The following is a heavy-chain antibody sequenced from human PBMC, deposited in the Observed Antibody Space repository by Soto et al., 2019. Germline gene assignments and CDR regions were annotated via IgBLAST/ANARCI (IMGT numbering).Heavy chain of an antibody. J-gene: IGHJ4*02. V-gene: IGHV3-33*01. D-gene: IGHD6-13*01. Sequence: QVQLVASGGGVVQPGRSLRLSCAASGFTFSSYGMHWARQAPGKGLEWVAVIWYDGDNKYYADSVRGRFTISRDNSKNTLYLQMSSLRADDTAVYYCARDRGGSSSHGVDFWGQGTLVTVSS. CDR2: IWYDGDNK. CDR3: ARDRGGSSSHGVDF. CDR1: GFTFSSYG.